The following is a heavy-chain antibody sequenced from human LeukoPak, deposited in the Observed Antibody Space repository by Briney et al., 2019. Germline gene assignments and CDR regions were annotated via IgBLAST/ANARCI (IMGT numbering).Heavy chain of an antibody. CDR2: IGHSGSPT. CDR3: ARGRPTGASRVFVVQ. CDR1: GFTFSTYV. J-gene: IGHJ4*02. D-gene: IGHD2-15*01. V-gene: IGHV3-48*03. Sequence: GGSLRLSCAASGFTFSTYVMHWVRQAPGKRLEWVSYIGHSGSPTHYADSVRGRFTISRDNAKSSLYLLMNSLRVDDTGVYYCARGRPTGASRVFVVQWGQGTLVTVSS.